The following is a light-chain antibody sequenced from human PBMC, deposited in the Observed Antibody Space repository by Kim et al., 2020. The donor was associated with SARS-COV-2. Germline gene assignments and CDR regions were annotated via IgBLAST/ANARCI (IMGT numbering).Light chain of an antibody. J-gene: IGLJ2*01. V-gene: IGLV3-19*01. CDR3: NSRDSSGNHVV. Sequence: SSELTQDPAVSVALGQTVRITCQGDSLRSYYVSRYQQKPGQAPVLVIYGKNNRPSGIPDRFSGSSSGNTASLTITGAQAEDEADYYCNSRDSSGNHVVFGGGTQLTVL. CDR2: GKN. CDR1: SLRSYY.